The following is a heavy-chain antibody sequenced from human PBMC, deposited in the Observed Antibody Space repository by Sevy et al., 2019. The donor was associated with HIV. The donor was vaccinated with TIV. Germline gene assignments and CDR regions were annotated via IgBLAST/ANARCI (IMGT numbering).Heavy chain of an antibody. CDR1: GGSISSSSYY. CDR3: ARPTYYDFWSGYYRYYYYMDV. Sequence: SETLSLTCTVSGGSISSSSYYWGWIRQPPGKGLEWIGSIYYSGSTYYNPSLKSRVTISVDTSKNQFSRKLSSVTAADTAVYYCARPTYYDFWSGYYRYYYYMDVWGKGTTVTVSS. V-gene: IGHV4-39*01. D-gene: IGHD3-3*01. J-gene: IGHJ6*03. CDR2: IYYSGST.